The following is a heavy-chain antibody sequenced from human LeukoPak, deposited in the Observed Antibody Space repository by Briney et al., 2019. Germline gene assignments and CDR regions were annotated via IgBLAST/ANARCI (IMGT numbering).Heavy chain of an antibody. CDR2: ISAYNGNT. J-gene: IGHJ3*02. V-gene: IGHV1-18*01. Sequence: ASVKVSCKASGYTFTSYSISWVRQAPGQGLEWMGWISAYNGNTNYAQKLQGRVTMTTDTSTSTAYMELRSLRSDDTAVYYCARDLSRDGYNGAFDIWGQGTMVTVSS. CDR1: GYTFTSYS. CDR3: ARDLSRDGYNGAFDI. D-gene: IGHD5-24*01.